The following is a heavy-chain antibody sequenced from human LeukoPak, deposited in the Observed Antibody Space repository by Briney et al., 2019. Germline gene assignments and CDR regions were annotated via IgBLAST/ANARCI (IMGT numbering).Heavy chain of an antibody. Sequence: GGSLRLSCAASGFTFNSYTMNWVRQTPGRGLEWVSAISSSSRYLYYTDSVKGRFTISRDNAKNTLYLQMNSLRAEDTAVYYCAKDRSDYSNYALGVLDYWGQGTLVAVSS. D-gene: IGHD4-11*01. V-gene: IGHV3-21*01. CDR1: GFTFNSYT. CDR2: ISSSSRYL. CDR3: AKDRSDYSNYALGVLDY. J-gene: IGHJ4*02.